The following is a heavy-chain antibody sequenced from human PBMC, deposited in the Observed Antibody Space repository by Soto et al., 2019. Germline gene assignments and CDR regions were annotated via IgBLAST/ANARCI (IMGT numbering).Heavy chain of an antibody. J-gene: IGHJ4*02. Sequence: HPGGSLRLSCAASGFTLSNYWMTWVRQAPGKGLEWVAKINQDGSEKYYVGSVEGRFTISRDNSKNSVDLQMNNLRAEDTAVYYCVRDGPGYFDYWGQGTLVTVSS. CDR2: INQDGSEK. CDR3: VRDGPGYFDY. V-gene: IGHV3-7*04. CDR1: GFTLSNYW.